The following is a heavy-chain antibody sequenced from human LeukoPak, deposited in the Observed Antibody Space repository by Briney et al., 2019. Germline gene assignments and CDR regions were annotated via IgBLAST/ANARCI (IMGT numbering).Heavy chain of an antibody. D-gene: IGHD6-13*01. CDR2: IKSKTDGGTT. CDR1: GFTFSNAW. J-gene: IGHJ4*02. Sequence: GGSLRLSCAASGFTFSNAWMSWVRQAPGKGLEWVGRIKSKTDGGTTDYAAPVKGRFTISRDDSKNTLYLQMNSLKTEDTAVYYCTSSPSIAAAGTWGQGTLVTVSS. CDR3: TSSPSIAAAGT. V-gene: IGHV3-15*01.